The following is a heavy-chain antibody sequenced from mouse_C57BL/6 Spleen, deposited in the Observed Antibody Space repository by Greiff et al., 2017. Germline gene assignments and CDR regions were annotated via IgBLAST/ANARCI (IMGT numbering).Heavy chain of an antibody. D-gene: IGHD1-1*01. Sequence: QVQLQQPGAELVRPGSSVKLSCKASGYTFTSYWMHWVKQRPIQGLEWIGNIDPSDSETHYNQKFKDKATLTVDKSSSTASMQLRCLTSEDSAVYYCAALGGYDGSQREAYAMDYWGQGTSVTVSA. V-gene: IGHV1-52*01. CDR2: IDPSDSET. CDR1: GYTFTSYW. CDR3: AALGGYDGSQREAYAMDY. J-gene: IGHJ4*01.